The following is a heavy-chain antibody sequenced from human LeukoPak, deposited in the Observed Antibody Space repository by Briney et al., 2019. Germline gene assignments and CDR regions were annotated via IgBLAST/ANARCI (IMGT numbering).Heavy chain of an antibody. J-gene: IGHJ4*02. V-gene: IGHV3-7*01. CDR1: GFTFNSYW. CDR3: ARDDPTLFWSGSPFY. Sequence: GGSLRLSCAASGFTFNSYWMSWVRQAPGKGLEWVANIKQDGSEKYYVDSVEGRFTISRDNAKNSLYLQMNSLRAEDTAVYCARDDPTLFWSGSPFYWGQGTLVTVSS. CDR2: IKQDGSEK. D-gene: IGHD3-3*01.